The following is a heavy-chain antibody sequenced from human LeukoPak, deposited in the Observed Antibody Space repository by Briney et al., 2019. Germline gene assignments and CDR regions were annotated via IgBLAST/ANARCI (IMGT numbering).Heavy chain of an antibody. J-gene: IGHJ4*02. Sequence: ASVKVSCKGSGYTFSGYYIHWVRQAPGQGLEWMAWINPNSGGTNYAQKFQGRVTMTTDTSISTAYMELSRLRSDDTAVYYCARGVVEKGFDFWGQGTLVTVSS. CDR1: GYTFSGYY. D-gene: IGHD2-15*01. V-gene: IGHV1-2*02. CDR2: INPNSGGT. CDR3: ARGVVEKGFDF.